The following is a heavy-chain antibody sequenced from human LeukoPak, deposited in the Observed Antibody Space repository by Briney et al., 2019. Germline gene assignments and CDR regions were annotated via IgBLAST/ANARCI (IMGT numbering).Heavy chain of an antibody. J-gene: IGHJ4*02. CDR3: TTGPGNSGY. CDR2: IKSTTVGGTT. CDR1: GLTFSNAW. V-gene: IGHV3-15*01. D-gene: IGHD4-23*01. Sequence: GGSLRLSCAVSGLTFSNAWMSWVRQAPGKGLEWVGRIKSTTVGGTTEYAAPVKGRFTISRDDSKDTVYLQMNSLKTEDTAVYYCTTGPGNSGYWGQGTLVTVSS.